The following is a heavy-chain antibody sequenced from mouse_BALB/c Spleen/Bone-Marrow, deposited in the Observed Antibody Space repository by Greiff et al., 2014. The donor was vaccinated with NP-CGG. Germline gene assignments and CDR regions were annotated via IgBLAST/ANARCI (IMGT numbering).Heavy chain of an antibody. CDR1: GYSFTDYN. J-gene: IGHJ3*01. V-gene: IGHV1-39*01. Sequence: EVHLVESGPELEKPGASVKMSCKASGYSFTDYNMNWVKQSNGKSLEWIGNIDPSYGGTTYNQKFKGKATLTVDKSSSTVHMQLKSLTSEDSAVYYCARGHDGYRTWFAYWGQGTLVTVSA. CDR3: ARGHDGYRTWFAY. D-gene: IGHD2-3*01. CDR2: IDPSYGGT.